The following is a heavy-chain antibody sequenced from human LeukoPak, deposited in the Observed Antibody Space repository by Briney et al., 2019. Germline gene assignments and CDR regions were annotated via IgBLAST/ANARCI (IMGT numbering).Heavy chain of an antibody. CDR1: GFTFSSYA. Sequence: GGSLRLSCAASGFTFSSYAMSLVRQAPGQGLEWVSAISGSGGSTYYADSVKGRFTISRDNSKNTLYLQMNSLRAEDTAVYYCAKDSREGGYFDWPALLYYYYGMDVWGKGTTVTVSS. CDR3: AKDSREGGYFDWPALLYYYYGMDV. J-gene: IGHJ6*04. V-gene: IGHV3-23*01. D-gene: IGHD3-9*01. CDR2: ISGSGGST.